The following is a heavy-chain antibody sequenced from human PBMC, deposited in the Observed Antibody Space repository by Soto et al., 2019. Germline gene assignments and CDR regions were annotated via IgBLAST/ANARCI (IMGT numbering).Heavy chain of an antibody. D-gene: IGHD1-26*01. V-gene: IGHV1-18*01. CDR3: ARDPGKNSGSYWDY. CDR2: ISAYNGYT. J-gene: IGHJ4*02. Sequence: QVQLVQSGAEVKKPGASVKVSCKASGYTFTSYGISWVRQAPGQGLEWMAWISAYNGYTNYAQKLQDRVTMTTDSXXSTAYMELRSLRSDDTAVYYCARDPGKNSGSYWDYWGQGTLVTVSS. CDR1: GYTFTSYG.